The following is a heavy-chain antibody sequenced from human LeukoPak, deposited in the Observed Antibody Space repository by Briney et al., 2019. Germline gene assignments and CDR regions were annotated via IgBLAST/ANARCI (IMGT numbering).Heavy chain of an antibody. J-gene: IGHJ6*03. CDR1: GFIFSSYA. D-gene: IGHD6-13*01. V-gene: IGHV3-30-3*01. Sequence: GGSLRLSCAASGFIFSSYAMTWVRQAPGKGLEWVAVISYDGSNKYYADSVKGRFTISRDNSKNTLYLQMNSLRAEDTAVYYCARDHSSSWSVNYYYYMDVWGKGTTVTVSS. CDR3: ARDHSSSWSVNYYYYMDV. CDR2: ISYDGSNK.